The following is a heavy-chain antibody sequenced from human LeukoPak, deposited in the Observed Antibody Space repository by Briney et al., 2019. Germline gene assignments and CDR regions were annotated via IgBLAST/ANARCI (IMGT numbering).Heavy chain of an antibody. CDR3: ARDGASGYLADY. V-gene: IGHV1-2*02. D-gene: IGHD3-3*01. CDR2: INPNSGGT. Sequence: ASVKVSCKASGYTLTGYYMHWVRQAPGQGLEWMGWINPNSGGTNYAQKFQGRVTMTRDTSISTAYMELSRLGPDDTAVYYCARDGASGYLADYWGQGTLVTVSS. J-gene: IGHJ4*02. CDR1: GYTLTGYY.